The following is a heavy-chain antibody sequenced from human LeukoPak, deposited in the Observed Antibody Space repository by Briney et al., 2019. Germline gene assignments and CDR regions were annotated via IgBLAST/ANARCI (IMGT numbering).Heavy chain of an antibody. Sequence: KPSETLSLTCTVSGYSISFGYYWGWIRQPPGKGLEWIGSIYHSGSTYYNPSLKSRVTMSADTSKNQFSLKLSSVTAADTAVYYCARGRNTYYDFWSGRRRTSDMDVWGKGTTVTVSS. V-gene: IGHV4-38-2*02. J-gene: IGHJ6*03. CDR1: GYSISFGYY. CDR3: ARGRNTYYDFWSGRRRTSDMDV. CDR2: IYHSGST. D-gene: IGHD3-3*01.